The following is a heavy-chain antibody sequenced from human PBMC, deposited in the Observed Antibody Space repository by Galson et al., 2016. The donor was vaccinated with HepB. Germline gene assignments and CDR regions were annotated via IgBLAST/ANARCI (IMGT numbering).Heavy chain of an antibody. Sequence: SLRLSCAASGFTFSTYAMTWVRQAPGKGLEWVSIICCSGDTTYYAASVKGRFTVSRDNSMKTLYLQMNSLRVEDTAVFYCAILTTCSSSGSRSRIAMDAWGQGTTVTVSS. J-gene: IGHJ6*02. CDR1: GFTFSTYA. V-gene: IGHV3-23*01. D-gene: IGHD6-13*01. CDR2: ICCSGDTT. CDR3: AILTTCSSSGSRSRIAMDA.